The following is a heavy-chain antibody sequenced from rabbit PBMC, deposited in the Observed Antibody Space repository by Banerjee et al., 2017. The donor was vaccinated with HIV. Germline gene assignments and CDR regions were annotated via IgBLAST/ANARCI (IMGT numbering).Heavy chain of an antibody. CDR3: ARDTGSSFSSYGMDL. J-gene: IGHJ6*01. V-gene: IGHV1S45*01. D-gene: IGHD8-1*01. CDR2: IAGSSSGFT. Sequence: QEHLKESGGGLVQPGGSLTLSCKGSGFDFSSYYMCWVRQAPGKGLEWISCIAGSSSGFTYSATWAKGRFTCSKTSSTTVTLQMTSLTVADTATYFCARDTGSSFSSYGMDLWGPGTLVTVS. CDR1: GFDFSSYY.